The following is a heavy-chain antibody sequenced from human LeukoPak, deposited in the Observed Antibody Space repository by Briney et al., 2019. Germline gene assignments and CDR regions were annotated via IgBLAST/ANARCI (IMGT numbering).Heavy chain of an antibody. V-gene: IGHV3-9*03. D-gene: IGHD2-8*01. CDR2: ISWNSGSI. J-gene: IGHJ4*02. CDR3: AKGDCTNGVCYLDY. Sequence: PGGSLRLSCAASGFTFDDYAMHRVRQAPGKGLEWVSGISWNSGSIGYADSVKGRFTISRDNAKNSLYLQMNSLRAEDMALYYCAKGDCTNGVCYLDYWGQGTLVTVSS. CDR1: GFTFDDYA.